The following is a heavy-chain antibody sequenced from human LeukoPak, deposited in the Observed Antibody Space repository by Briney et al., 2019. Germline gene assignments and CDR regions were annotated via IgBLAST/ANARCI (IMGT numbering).Heavy chain of an antibody. J-gene: IGHJ4*02. Sequence: SETLPLTCTVSGGSISSYYWSWIRQPPGKGLEWIGYIYYSGSTNYNPSLKSRVTISVDTSKNQFSLKLSSVTAADTAVYYCARKRYSSSWYHFDYWGQGTLVTVSS. CDR2: IYYSGST. CDR3: ARKRYSSSWYHFDY. CDR1: GGSISSYY. D-gene: IGHD6-13*01. V-gene: IGHV4-59*01.